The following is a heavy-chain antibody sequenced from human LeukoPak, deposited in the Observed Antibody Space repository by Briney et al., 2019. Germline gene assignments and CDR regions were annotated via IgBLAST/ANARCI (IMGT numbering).Heavy chain of an antibody. CDR2: ISSSTSYT. CDR3: ARHGMSDYDYFDY. J-gene: IGHJ4*02. CDR1: GFTFSDYY. V-gene: IGHV3-11*03. D-gene: IGHD5-12*01. Sequence: GGSLRLSCAASGFTFSDYYMSWIRQAPGKGLEWVSYISSSTSYTNYADSVKGRFTISRDNAKNSLYLHMNSLRAEDTAVYYCARHGMSDYDYFDYWGQGTLVTVSS.